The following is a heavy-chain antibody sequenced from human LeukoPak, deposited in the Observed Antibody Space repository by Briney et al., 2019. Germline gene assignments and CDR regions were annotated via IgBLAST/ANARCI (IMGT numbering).Heavy chain of an antibody. J-gene: IGHJ3*02. CDR1: GFTFSSYG. V-gene: IGHV3-30*02. CDR3: AKDRIGYCSSTSCSGRAFDI. D-gene: IGHD2-2*01. Sequence: GGSLRLSCAASGFTFSSYGMHWVRQAPGKGLEWVAFIRYDGSDKYYADSVKGRFTISRDNSKNTLYLQMNSLRAEDTAVYYCAKDRIGYCSSTSCSGRAFDIWGQGTMVTASS. CDR2: IRYDGSDK.